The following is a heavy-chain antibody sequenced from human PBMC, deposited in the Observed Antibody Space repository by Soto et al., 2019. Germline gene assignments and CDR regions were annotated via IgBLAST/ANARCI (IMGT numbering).Heavy chain of an antibody. Sequence: GGSLRLSCAASGFAFSNYGMHWVRQAPGKGLEWVAVIWADGSVQKYADSVEGRFTISKDNPKNTLYLQMNSLRAEDTAVYYCDTDRGSSPFDYWGQGTLVTVSS. CDR1: GFAFSNYG. CDR3: DTDRGSSPFDY. J-gene: IGHJ4*02. D-gene: IGHD3-10*01. V-gene: IGHV3-33*01. CDR2: IWADGSVQ.